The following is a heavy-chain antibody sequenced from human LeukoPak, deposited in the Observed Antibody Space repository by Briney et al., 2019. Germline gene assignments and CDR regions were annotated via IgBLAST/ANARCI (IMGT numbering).Heavy chain of an antibody. J-gene: IGHJ4*02. CDR3: SRGQQYPYGPEFVY. CDR1: GFAFGDYN. Sequence: GGSLRLSCTTSGFAFGDYNMNWVRQAPGKGLEWVGYIRSKSHDGTTGYAASVEGRFTISRDDSKSIVYLQMTSLKSDDTAVYYCSRGQQYPYGPEFVYWGQGTLITVSS. CDR2: IRSKSHDGTT. V-gene: IGHV3-49*04. D-gene: IGHD3-10*01.